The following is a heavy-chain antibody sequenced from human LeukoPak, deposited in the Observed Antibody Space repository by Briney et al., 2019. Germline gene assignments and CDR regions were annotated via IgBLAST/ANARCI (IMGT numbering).Heavy chain of an antibody. J-gene: IGHJ4*02. CDR1: GFTFSSYG. Sequence: PGGSLRLSCAASGFTFSSYGMRWVRQAPGKGLEWVAFIRCDGGNKYYADSVNGRVTISIDSAKNTLYLQMNSLRAEDTAVSYCVKDIKWELTHFDYWGQGTLVTVSS. D-gene: IGHD1-26*01. CDR3: VKDIKWELTHFDY. CDR2: IRCDGGNK. V-gene: IGHV3-30*02.